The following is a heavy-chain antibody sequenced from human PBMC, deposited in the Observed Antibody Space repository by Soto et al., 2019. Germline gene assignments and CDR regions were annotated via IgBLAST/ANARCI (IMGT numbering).Heavy chain of an antibody. J-gene: IGHJ6*02. CDR1: GDMFRNSA. V-gene: IGHV1-18*01. D-gene: IGHD2-21*02. CDR2: IIPYNGNT. Sequence: QVQLVQSGAEVKRPGSSVKVSCKASGDMFRNSAFTWVRQAPGQGLAWMGVIIPYNGNTNYARQFRGRVTLTTDTSTSAAYLELRNLGSDDAATYYCARYCAGNACYSRHYYAMDVWGQGTTVSVSS. CDR3: ARYCAGNACYSRHYYAMDV.